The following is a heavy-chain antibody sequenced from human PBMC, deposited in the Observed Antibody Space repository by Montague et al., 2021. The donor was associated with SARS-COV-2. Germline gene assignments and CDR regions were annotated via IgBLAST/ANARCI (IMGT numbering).Heavy chain of an antibody. J-gene: IGHJ6*02. V-gene: IGHV4-39*07. CDR3: ASDFKNSYAMDV. CDR2: TLYSGTI. CDR1: GTHAQSGRS. Sequence: SETLSLTCSRPCRGTHAQSGRSHCLSPATRERLYWLERTLYSGTIYYNLSLSSRVTISVQTFKNQLSLTVASVTAADTAIYYCASDFKNSYAMDVWGQGTTVIVSS.